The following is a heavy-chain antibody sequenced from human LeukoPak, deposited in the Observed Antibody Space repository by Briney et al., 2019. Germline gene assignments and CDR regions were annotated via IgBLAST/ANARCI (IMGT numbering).Heavy chain of an antibody. CDR1: GFTFSSYW. CDR2: INSDGSST. V-gene: IGHV3-74*01. Sequence: GGSLRLSCAASGFTFSSYWMHCVRQAPGKGLVWVSRINSDGSSTSYADSVKGRFTISRDNAKNTLYLQMNSLRAEDTAVYYCARGGYYFHDAFDIWGQGTMVTVSS. CDR3: ARGGYYFHDAFDI. J-gene: IGHJ3*02. D-gene: IGHD3-3*01.